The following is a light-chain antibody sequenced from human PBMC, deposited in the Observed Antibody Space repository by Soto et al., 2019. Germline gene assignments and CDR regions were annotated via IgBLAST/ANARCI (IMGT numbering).Light chain of an antibody. V-gene: IGLV1-47*01. CDR2: RDS. CDR1: SSNIGNYY. J-gene: IGLJ1*01. Sequence: QSVLTQSPSASGTPGQRVTISCSGSSSNIGNYYVYWYRQLPGTAPKLLIYRDSQRPSGVPDRFSGSKSGTSASLAISGLRSKDEADYYCAAWDGSLHNFVFGTGTKVTVL. CDR3: AAWDGSLHNFV.